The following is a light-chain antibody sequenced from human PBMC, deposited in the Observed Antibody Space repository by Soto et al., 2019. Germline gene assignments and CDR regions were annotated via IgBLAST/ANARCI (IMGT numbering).Light chain of an antibody. CDR1: SSDVGGYNY. CDR3: SSYTSSSTPWV. Sequence: QSALTQPASVSGSPGQSITISCTGTSSDVGGYNYVSWYQQHPGKAPKLMIYDVSNRPSGVSNRFSGSKSGNTASLTIYGLQAEDEADYYCSSYTSSSTPWVFGGGTKLTVL. CDR2: DVS. V-gene: IGLV2-14*01. J-gene: IGLJ3*02.